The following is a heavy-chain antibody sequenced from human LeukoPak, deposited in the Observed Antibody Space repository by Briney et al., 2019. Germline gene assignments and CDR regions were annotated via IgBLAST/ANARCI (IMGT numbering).Heavy chain of an antibody. D-gene: IGHD2-2*01. CDR1: GYSISSGYY. CDR2: IYHSGST. CDR3: ARGRYCSSTSCLDAFDI. V-gene: IGHV4-38-2*02. Sequence: SETLSLTCTVSGYSISSGYYWGWIRQPPGKGLEWIGGIYHSGSTSYNPSLNSRVTTLVDTSKNQFSLKLSSLTAADTAVYYCARGRYCSSTSCLDAFDIWGQGTMVTVSS. J-gene: IGHJ3*02.